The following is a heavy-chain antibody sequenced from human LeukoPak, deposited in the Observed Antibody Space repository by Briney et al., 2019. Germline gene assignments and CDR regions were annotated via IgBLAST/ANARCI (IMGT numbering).Heavy chain of an antibody. Sequence: AGGSLRLSCAASGITFSNYAMHWVRQAPGKGLEWVAVISYDGRNEYYADSVKGRFTISRDNAKNSLYLQMNGLRAEDTAVYYCARERQNKDFWSGGDYWGQGTLVTVSS. D-gene: IGHD3-3*01. J-gene: IGHJ4*02. CDR2: ISYDGRNE. CDR3: ARERQNKDFWSGGDY. V-gene: IGHV3-30*04. CDR1: GITFSNYA.